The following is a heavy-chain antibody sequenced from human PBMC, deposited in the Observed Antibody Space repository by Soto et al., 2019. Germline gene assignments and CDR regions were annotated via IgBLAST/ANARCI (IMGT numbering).Heavy chain of an antibody. D-gene: IGHD3-10*01. V-gene: IGHV1-46*01. CDR3: ARERYYYGSGSYYNFGWFDP. CDR1: GYTFTSYY. CDR2: INPSGGST. Sequence: ASVKVSCKASGYTFTSYYMHWVRQAPGQGLEWMGIINPSGGSTSYAQKFQGRVTMTRDTSTSTVYMELSSLRSEDTAVYYCARERYYYGSGSYYNFGWFDPWGQGTLVTVSS. J-gene: IGHJ5*02.